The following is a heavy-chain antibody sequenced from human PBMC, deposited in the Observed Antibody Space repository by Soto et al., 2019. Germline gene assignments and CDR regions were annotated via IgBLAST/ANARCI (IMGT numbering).Heavy chain of an antibody. J-gene: IGHJ6*02. CDR2: IYSGGST. Sequence: GASLRISCAASGFTVSSNYMSWVRQAPGKGLEWVSVIYSGGSTYYADSVNGRFTISRDNSKNTLYLQMNSLRAEDTAVYYCARDLPVGATKNYYYYYGMDVWGQGTTVTVSS. D-gene: IGHD1-26*01. CDR3: ARDLPVGATKNYYYYYGMDV. CDR1: GFTVSSNY. V-gene: IGHV3-53*01.